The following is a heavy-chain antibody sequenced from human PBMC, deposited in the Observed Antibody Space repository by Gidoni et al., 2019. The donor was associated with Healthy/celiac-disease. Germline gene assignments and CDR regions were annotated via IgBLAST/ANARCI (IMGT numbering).Heavy chain of an antibody. J-gene: IGHJ4*02. V-gene: IGHV3-33*01. CDR2: IWYDGSNK. CDR3: ARDLQYVATDY. CDR1: GFTFSSSG. Sequence: QVQLVESGGGVVQPVRSLRLSCAASGFTFSSSGMHWVRQAPGKGLAWVAVIWYDGSNKYYADSVKGRVTISRDNSKNMLYLQMNSLSAEDTAVYYCARDLQYVATDYWGQGTLVIVSS. D-gene: IGHD4-4*01.